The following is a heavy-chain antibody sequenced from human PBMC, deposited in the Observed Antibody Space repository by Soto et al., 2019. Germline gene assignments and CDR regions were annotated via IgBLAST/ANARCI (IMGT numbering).Heavy chain of an antibody. D-gene: IGHD2-15*01. CDR2: INPDNGGT. V-gene: IGHV1-2*02. CDR3: TRSPQYCASLVFHF. J-gene: IGHJ4*02. CDR1: GYTFTDYF. Sequence: ASVKVSCKXSGYTFTDYFIHWVRQATGQGLEWMGWINPDNGGTVYAQKFQGRITMARDTPVITVYMGLSGLQSGDLAVYYYTRSPQYCASLVFHFGGQGTLVTISA.